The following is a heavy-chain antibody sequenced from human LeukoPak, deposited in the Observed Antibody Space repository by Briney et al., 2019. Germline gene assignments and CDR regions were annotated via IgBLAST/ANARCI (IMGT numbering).Heavy chain of an antibody. J-gene: IGHJ4*02. CDR3: AARRPARPYYFDY. V-gene: IGHV3-23*01. Sequence: GGSLRLSCAASGFTFSSYAMSWVRQAPGKGLEWVSAISGSGGSTYYADSVKGRFTISRDNSRNTLFLQMSGLRAEDTAVYFCAARRPARPYYFDYRGQGTLVTVSS. CDR2: ISGSGGST. CDR1: GFTFSSYA.